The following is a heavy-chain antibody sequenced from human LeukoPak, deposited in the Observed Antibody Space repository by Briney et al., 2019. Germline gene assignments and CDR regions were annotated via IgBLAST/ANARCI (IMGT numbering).Heavy chain of an antibody. J-gene: IGHJ4*02. D-gene: IGHD6-19*01. V-gene: IGHV3-30*18. CDR1: GFTFSSYG. CDR2: ISYDGSNK. Sequence: PGGSLRLSCAASGFTFSSYGMHWVRQAPGKGLEWVAVISYDGSNKYYADSVKGRFTISRDNSKNTLYLQMNSLRAEDTAVYYCAKDRIDRAVAGTFDYWGLGTLVTVSS. CDR3: AKDRIDRAVAGTFDY.